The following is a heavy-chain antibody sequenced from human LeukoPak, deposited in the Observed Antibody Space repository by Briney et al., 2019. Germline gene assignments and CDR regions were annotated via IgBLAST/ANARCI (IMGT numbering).Heavy chain of an antibody. CDR3: ARGHIVVVPAASNWFDP. J-gene: IGHJ5*02. CDR1: GGSFSGYY. Sequence: SETLSLTCAVYGGSFSGYYRSWIRQPPGKGLEWIGEINHSGSTNYNPSLKSRVTISVDTSKNQFSLKLSSVTAADTAVYYCARGHIVVVPAASNWFDPWGQGTLVTVSS. D-gene: IGHD2-2*01. V-gene: IGHV4-34*01. CDR2: INHSGST.